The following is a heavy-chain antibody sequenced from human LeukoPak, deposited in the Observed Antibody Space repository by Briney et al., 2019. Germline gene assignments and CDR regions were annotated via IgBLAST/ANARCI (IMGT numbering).Heavy chain of an antibody. V-gene: IGHV3-23*01. D-gene: IGHD3-3*01. CDR1: GFTFSNYV. CDR2: ISGSGGST. J-gene: IGHJ3*01. Sequence: GGSLRLSCAASGFTFSNYVMTWVRQAPGKGLEWVSGISGSGGSTYYADSVEGRITISRDSSKSTLYLQMNSLRAEDTALYYCASSYDFWSAYDFWGQGTMVTVSS. CDR3: ASSYDFWSAYDF.